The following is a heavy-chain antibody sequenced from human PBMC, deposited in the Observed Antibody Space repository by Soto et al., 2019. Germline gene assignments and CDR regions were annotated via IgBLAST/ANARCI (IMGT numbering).Heavy chain of an antibody. V-gene: IGHV4-61*03. J-gene: IGHJ4*02. CDR2: IYYSVST. CDR3: APYSSGWYDVIY. Sequence: QVQLQESGPGLVKPSETLSLTCTVSGGSVSSGSYYWSWIRQPPGKGLEWIGYIYYSVSTNYNPSRKCRVAISVDTSKNHFPLKVSSVTAADTAVYYWAPYSSGWYDVIYWGQGTLVTVSS. CDR1: GGSVSSGSYY. D-gene: IGHD6-19*01.